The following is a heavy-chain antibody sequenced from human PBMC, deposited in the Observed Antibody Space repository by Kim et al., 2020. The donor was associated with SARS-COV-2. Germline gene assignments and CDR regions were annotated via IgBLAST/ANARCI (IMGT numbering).Heavy chain of an antibody. CDR3: ARDRVGIAVPYWYYGMDV. CDR1: GGTFSSYA. CDR2: IIPIFGTA. V-gene: IGHV1-69*13. D-gene: IGHD6-19*01. J-gene: IGHJ6*02. Sequence: SVKVSCKASGGTFSSYAISWVRQAPGQGLEWMGGIIPIFGTANYAQKFQGRVTITADESTSTAYMELSSLRSEDTAVYYCARDRVGIAVPYWYYGMDVWGQGTTVTVSS.